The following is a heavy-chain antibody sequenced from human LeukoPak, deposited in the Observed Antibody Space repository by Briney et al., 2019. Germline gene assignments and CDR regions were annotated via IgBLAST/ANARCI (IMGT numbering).Heavy chain of an antibody. CDR3: AKRGVVIRVILVGFHKEAYYFDS. V-gene: IGHV3-23*01. Sequence: GGSLRLSCAVSGTTLSNYGMSWVRQAPGKGLEWVAGISGSGGTTKYADSVKGRFTISRDSPKNTLYLQMNSLRAEDTAVYFCAKRGVVIRVILVGFHKEAYYFDSWGQGALVTVSS. CDR1: GTTLSNYG. J-gene: IGHJ4*02. D-gene: IGHD3-22*01. CDR2: ISGSGGTT.